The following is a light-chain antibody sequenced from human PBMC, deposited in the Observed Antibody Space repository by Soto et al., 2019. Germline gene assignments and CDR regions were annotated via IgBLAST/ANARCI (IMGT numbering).Light chain of an antibody. J-gene: IGLJ1*01. Sequence: QAVVTQPPSVSEAPGQRGTISCTGSSSNIGAGYEAHWYQQVPGTAPKLLIYENNNRPSAVPDRFSGSKSGTSASLAITGLQAEDEAEYYCQSYDSSLSGYVFGTGTKLTVL. CDR2: ENN. CDR3: QSYDSSLSGYV. V-gene: IGLV1-40*01. CDR1: SSNIGAGYE.